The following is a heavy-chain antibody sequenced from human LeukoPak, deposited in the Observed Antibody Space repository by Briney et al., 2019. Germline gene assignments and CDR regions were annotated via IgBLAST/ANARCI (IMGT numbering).Heavy chain of an antibody. J-gene: IGHJ3*02. CDR3: AKGGHCSGGSCSEVPAYAFDI. V-gene: IGHV3-23*01. D-gene: IGHD2-15*01. CDR1: GFTFSSYA. Sequence: PGGSLRLSCAASGFTFSSYAMSWVRQAPGKGLEWVSATSGSGGSTYYADSVKGRFTISRDNSKNTLYLQMNSLRAEDTAVYYCAKGGHCSGGSCSEVPAYAFDIWGQGTMVTVSS. CDR2: TSGSGGST.